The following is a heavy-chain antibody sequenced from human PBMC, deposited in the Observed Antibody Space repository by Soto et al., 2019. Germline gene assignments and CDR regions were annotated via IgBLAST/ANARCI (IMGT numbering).Heavy chain of an antibody. J-gene: IGHJ5*02. V-gene: IGHV3-21*01. CDR2: IGSRSKNI. Sequence: GSLRLSCAASGFTFVGPSKNMVRAARGKGLEMASAIGSRSKNIYYADSVKGRFTISRDNAKNSLYLQMNSLRAEDTAVYYCARDPRYSSSWYSDPWGQGTLVTVSS. CDR3: ARDPRYSSSWYSDP. D-gene: IGHD6-13*01. CDR1: GFTFVGPS.